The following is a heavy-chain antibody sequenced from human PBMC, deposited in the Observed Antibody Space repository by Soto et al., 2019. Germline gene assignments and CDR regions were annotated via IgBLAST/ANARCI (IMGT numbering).Heavy chain of an antibody. D-gene: IGHD3-3*01. J-gene: IGHJ4*02. CDR2: INHSAST. Sequence: QVQLQQWGAGLLKPSETLSLTCAVYGGSVSGYYWSWIRQPPGKGLEWIGEINHSASTNYNPSLKSRVNISVDTSKNQFSLQLSSVTAADTAVYYCARRSVKTKDFWSGYSTYNDYWGQGTLVTVSS. V-gene: IGHV4-34*01. CDR3: ARRSVKTKDFWSGYSTYNDY. CDR1: GGSVSGYY.